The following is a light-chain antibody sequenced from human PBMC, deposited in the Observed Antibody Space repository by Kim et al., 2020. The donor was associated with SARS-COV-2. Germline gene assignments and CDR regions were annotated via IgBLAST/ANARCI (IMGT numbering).Light chain of an antibody. Sequence: ALGQTDRSKCQGDSRRSYYASWYQQKPGQAPVLVIYGKNNRPSGIPDRFSGSSSGNTASLTITGAQAEDEADYYCNSRDSSGNHWVFGGGTQLSVL. CDR2: GKN. J-gene: IGLJ3*02. CDR3: NSRDSSGNHWV. V-gene: IGLV3-19*01. CDR1: SRRSYY.